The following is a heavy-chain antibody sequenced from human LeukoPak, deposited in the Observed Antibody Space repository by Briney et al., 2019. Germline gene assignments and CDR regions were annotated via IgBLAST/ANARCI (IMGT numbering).Heavy chain of an antibody. CDR2: IYYSGST. CDR1: GGSISSSNYH. V-gene: IGHV4-39*01. D-gene: IGHD6-19*01. J-gene: IGHJ6*02. Sequence: SETLSLTCSVSGGSISSSNYHWGWIRQPPGKGLEWRGSIYYSGSTYHNPSLKSRLTISVDMSKNQFSLKLSSVTAADTAVYYCASSVAVSTSGYYGIDVWGQGTTVTVSS. CDR3: ASSVAVSTSGYYGIDV.